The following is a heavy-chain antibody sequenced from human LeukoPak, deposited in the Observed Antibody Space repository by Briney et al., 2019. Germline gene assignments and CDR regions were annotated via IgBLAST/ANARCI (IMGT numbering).Heavy chain of an antibody. V-gene: IGHV1-69*01. CDR1: GGTFTNYA. CDR3: AISSSGYTYGYVSGWFDP. CDR2: IIHIFGTT. Sequence: SVKVSCKASGGTFTNYAISWVRQAPGQGLEWMGGIIHIFGTTNYAQKFQGRVTITADESTRTAWMELSSLRSEDTAVYYCAISSSGYTYGYVSGWFDPWGQGTPVTVSS. D-gene: IGHD5-18*01. J-gene: IGHJ5*02.